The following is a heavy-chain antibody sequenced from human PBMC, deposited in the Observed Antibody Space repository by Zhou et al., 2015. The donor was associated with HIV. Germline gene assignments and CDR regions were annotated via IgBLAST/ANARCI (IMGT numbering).Heavy chain of an antibody. CDR3: ARWSVKGGNYEGVHH. Sequence: EVLLVESGGGLVQPGGSLRLSCVGSGFTFRSYWMSWVRQVSGKGLEWVANIKQEGTETYYMDSVMGRFTISRDNAKNSVYLQMNSLRVEDTAVYYCARWSVKGGNYEGVHHWGQGIMVTVSS. CDR1: GFTFRSYW. J-gene: IGHJ4*02. CDR2: IKQEGTET. V-gene: IGHV3-7*01. D-gene: IGHD3-22*01.